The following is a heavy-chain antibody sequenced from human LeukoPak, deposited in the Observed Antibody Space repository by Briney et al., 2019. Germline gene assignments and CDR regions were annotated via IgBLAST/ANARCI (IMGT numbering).Heavy chain of an antibody. V-gene: IGHV4-31*03. CDR1: GGSISSGGYY. D-gene: IGHD3-10*01. CDR2: IYYSGST. CDR3: ARSRIIITMVRGVIINNYYFDY. J-gene: IGHJ4*02. Sequence: SQTLSLTCTVSGGSISSGGYYWRWIRQHPGKGLEWIGYIYYSGSTYYNPSLKSRVTISVDTSKNQFSLKLSSVTAADTAVYYCARSRIIITMVRGVIINNYYFDYWGQGTLVTVSS.